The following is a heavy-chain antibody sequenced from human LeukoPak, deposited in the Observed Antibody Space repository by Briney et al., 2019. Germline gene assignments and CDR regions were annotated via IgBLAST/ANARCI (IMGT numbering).Heavy chain of an antibody. V-gene: IGHV1-46*01. Sequence: GASVKVSCKASGYTFTSYYMHWVRQAPGQGLEWMGVIDPSGGTTSYTQKFQGRVTMTRDTSISTAYMELSRLRSDDTAVYYCARDHIVVVPAAIPVLNYYYYMDVWGKGTTVTVSS. J-gene: IGHJ6*03. D-gene: IGHD2-2*02. CDR2: IDPSGGTT. CDR1: GYTFTSYY. CDR3: ARDHIVVVPAAIPVLNYYYYMDV.